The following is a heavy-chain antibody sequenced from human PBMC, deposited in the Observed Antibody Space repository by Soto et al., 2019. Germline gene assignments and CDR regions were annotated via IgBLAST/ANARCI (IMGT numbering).Heavy chain of an antibody. D-gene: IGHD6-13*01. CDR1: GGSMSSNY. V-gene: IGHV4-59*01. Sequence: PSETLSLTCTVSGGSMSSNYWNWIRQPPGKGLEWIGYVYNSGSTNYNPSLKSRVTISEDTSKSQFSLKVNSMTAADTAVYYCARYRREAVAGYTLDNWGQGSLVTVSS. CDR3: ARYRREAVAGYTLDN. CDR2: VYNSGST. J-gene: IGHJ4*02.